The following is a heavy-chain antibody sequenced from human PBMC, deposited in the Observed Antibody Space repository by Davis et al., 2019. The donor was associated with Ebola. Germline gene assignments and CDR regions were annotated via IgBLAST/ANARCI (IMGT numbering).Heavy chain of an antibody. CDR2: IDRDGIEK. V-gene: IGHV3-7*03. Sequence: GGSLRLSCIASEFTFSTFGMHWVRQAPGKGLEWVAHIDRDGIEKFYVDSVKGRFSISRDNAKTSLYLQMNGLSAEDTALYYCARGHHGLEVWGQGTTVTVSS. CDR1: EFTFSTFG. J-gene: IGHJ6*02. CDR3: ARGHHGLEV.